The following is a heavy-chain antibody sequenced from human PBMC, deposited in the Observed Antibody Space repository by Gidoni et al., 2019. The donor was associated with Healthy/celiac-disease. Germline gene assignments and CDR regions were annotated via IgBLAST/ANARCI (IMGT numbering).Heavy chain of an antibody. J-gene: IGHJ3*02. CDR1: GFTFSSYS. CDR2: ISSSSSTI. Sequence: EVQLVESGGGLVQPGGSLRLSCAASGFTFSSYSMNWVRQAPGKGLEWVSYISSSSSTIYYADSVKGRFTISRDNAKNSLYLQMNSLRAEDTAVYYCARAAGTLPASDAFDIWGQGTMVTVSS. CDR3: ARAAGTLPASDAFDI. V-gene: IGHV3-48*01.